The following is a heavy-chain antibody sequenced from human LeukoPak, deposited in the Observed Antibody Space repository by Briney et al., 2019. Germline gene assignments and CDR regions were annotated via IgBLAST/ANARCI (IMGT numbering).Heavy chain of an antibody. CDR3: ARPPYSSSWDPGWFDP. V-gene: IGHV3-11*06. Sequence: GGSLRLSCVASGFTFSDYYMSWIRQAPGKGLEWVSYISSSSYYTNYADSVRGRFTIPRDNAKNSLYLQMTSLRAEDPAVYYCARPPYSSSWDPGWFDPWGQGTLITVSS. J-gene: IGHJ5*02. CDR2: ISSSSYYT. D-gene: IGHD6-13*01. CDR1: GFTFSDYY.